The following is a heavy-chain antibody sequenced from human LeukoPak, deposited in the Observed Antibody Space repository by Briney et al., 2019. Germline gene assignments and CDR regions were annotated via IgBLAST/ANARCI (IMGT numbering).Heavy chain of an antibody. CDR1: GNTFSGYA. D-gene: IGHD3-10*01. Sequence: GGSLRLSCAASGNTFSGYAMSWVRQAPGKGLEWVAGISGSGGSTSYADSVKGRFTISRDNSKNTLYLQMNSLRAEDTAVYSCAKGITYSYGSGSYIDYWGQGTLVTVSS. CDR3: AKGITYSYGSGSYIDY. V-gene: IGHV3-23*01. J-gene: IGHJ4*02. CDR2: ISGSGGST.